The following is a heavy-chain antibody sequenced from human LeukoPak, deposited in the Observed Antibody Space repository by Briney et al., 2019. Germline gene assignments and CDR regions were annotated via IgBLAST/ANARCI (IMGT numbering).Heavy chain of an antibody. CDR1: GGSISSYY. V-gene: IGHV4-59*08. CDR3: ARHSLDYYDSSGTFDY. CDR2: IYYSGST. J-gene: IGHJ4*02. D-gene: IGHD3-22*01. Sequence: MSSETLSLTCTVSGGSISSYYWSWIRQPPGKGLEWIGYIYYSGSTNYNPSLKSRVTISVDTSKNQFSLKLSSVTAADTAVYYCARHSLDYYDSSGTFDYWGQGTLVTVSS.